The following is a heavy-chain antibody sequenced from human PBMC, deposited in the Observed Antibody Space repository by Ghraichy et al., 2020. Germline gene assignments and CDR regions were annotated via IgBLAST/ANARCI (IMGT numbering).Heavy chain of an antibody. CDR2: INHSGST. D-gene: IGHD2-2*01. V-gene: IGHV4-34*01. CDR1: GGSFSGYY. J-gene: IGHJ6*02. CDR3: ARGYLRTGYCSSTSCPGRYYGMDV. Sequence: SETLSLTCAVYGGSFSGYYWSWIRQPPGKGLEWIGEINHSGSTNYNPSLKSRVTISVDTSKNQFSLKLSSVTAADTAVYYCARGYLRTGYCSSTSCPGRYYGMDVWGQGTTVTVSS.